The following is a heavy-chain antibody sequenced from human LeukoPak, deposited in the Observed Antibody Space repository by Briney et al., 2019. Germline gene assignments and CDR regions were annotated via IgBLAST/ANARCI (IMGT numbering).Heavy chain of an antibody. Sequence: GGSLRLSCAASGFTFSSYSMNWVRQAPGKGLEWVSYISSSSSTIYYAGSVKGRFTISRDNSKNTPYLQMNSLRAEDTAVYYCARDRIYYDSSGYYYHFDYWGQGTLVTASS. J-gene: IGHJ4*02. CDR1: GFTFSSYS. CDR3: ARDRIYYDSSGYYYHFDY. V-gene: IGHV3-48*01. CDR2: ISSSSSTI. D-gene: IGHD3-22*01.